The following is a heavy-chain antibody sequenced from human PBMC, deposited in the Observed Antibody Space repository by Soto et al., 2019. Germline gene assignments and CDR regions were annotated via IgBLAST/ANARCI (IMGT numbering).Heavy chain of an antibody. CDR2: IKQDGGDK. CDR3: ARTIFGPAPLY. D-gene: IGHD3-10*02. V-gene: IGHV3-7*01. J-gene: IGHJ4*02. Sequence: SLRLSCAASGFTFSSSWMSWLRQAPGKGLEWVANIKQDGGDKYYVDSVKGRFTISRDNAKNSLYLQMNSLRVEDTAVYYCARTIFGPAPLYWGQGPLVTVS. CDR1: GFTFSSSW.